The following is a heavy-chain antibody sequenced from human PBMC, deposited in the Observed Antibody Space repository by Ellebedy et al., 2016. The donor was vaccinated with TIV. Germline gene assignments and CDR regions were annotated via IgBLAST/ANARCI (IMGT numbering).Heavy chain of an antibody. D-gene: IGHD3-9*01. J-gene: IGHJ4*02. V-gene: IGHV4-61*01. Sequence: SETLSLTXAVSGGSVSSSNWWTWIRQPPGKGLEWILFISHSGHTEYNPSLKSRVIMSVHTSENQFSLKLSAVTAADTAVYYCARLTLSPASGQFDYWGQGTLVTVSS. CDR2: ISHSGHT. CDR3: ARLTLSPASGQFDY. CDR1: GGSVSSSNW.